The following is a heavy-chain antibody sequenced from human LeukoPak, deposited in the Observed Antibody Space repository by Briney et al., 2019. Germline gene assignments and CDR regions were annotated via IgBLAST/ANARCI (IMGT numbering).Heavy chain of an antibody. V-gene: IGHV3-53*04. D-gene: IGHD2-2*01. CDR2: T. Sequence: TYYADSVKGRFTISRHNSKNTLYLQMNSLRAEDTAVYYCARVGVVVPAATTTTYYYYGMDVWGQGTTVTVSS. J-gene: IGHJ6*02. CDR3: ARVGVVVPAATTTTYYYYGMDV.